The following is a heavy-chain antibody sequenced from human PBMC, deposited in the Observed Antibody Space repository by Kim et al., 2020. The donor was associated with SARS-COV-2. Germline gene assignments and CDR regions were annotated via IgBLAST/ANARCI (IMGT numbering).Heavy chain of an antibody. J-gene: IGHJ6*03. V-gene: IGHV4-59*01. CDR3: ARVRYYYYMDV. Sequence: SETLSLTCTVSGGSISSYYWSWIRQPPGKGLEWIGYIYYSGSTNYNPSLKSRVTISVDTSKNQFSLKLSSVTAADTAVYYCARVRYYYYMDVLGKGTTVTVSS. CDR2: IYYSGST. CDR1: GGSISSYY.